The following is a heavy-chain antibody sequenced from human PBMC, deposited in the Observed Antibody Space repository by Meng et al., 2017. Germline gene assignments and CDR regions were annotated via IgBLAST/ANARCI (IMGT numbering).Heavy chain of an antibody. CDR2: ISYDGSNK. CDR3: ARERYSTSWFDYYNYGMDV. D-gene: IGHD6-13*01. V-gene: IGHV3-30*07. CDR1: GFTFSSYA. Sequence: GESLKISCAASGFTFSSYAMHWVRQAPGKGLEWVAVISYDGSNKYYADHVKGRFTISRDNSKNTLYLQMNSLRVEVTAVYYGARERYSTSWFDYYNYGMDVWGQGTTVTVSS. J-gene: IGHJ6*02.